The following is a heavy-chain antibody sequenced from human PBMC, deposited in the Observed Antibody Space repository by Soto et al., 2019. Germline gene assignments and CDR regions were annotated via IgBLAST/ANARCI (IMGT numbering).Heavy chain of an antibody. V-gene: IGHV4-4*02. CDR2: IYHSGTT. CDR3: AKFGGDWA. D-gene: IGHD2-21*02. Sequence: QVQLQESGPGLVKPSGTLSLTCSVSGDSISSSSTNWWSWVRQPPGKGLEWIGEIYHSGTTKYNPPLKSRVTLLIDKPKSQFSLQLSSVTAADTAVYYCAKFGGDWAWGQGTLVTVSS. CDR1: GDSISSSSTNW. J-gene: IGHJ4*02.